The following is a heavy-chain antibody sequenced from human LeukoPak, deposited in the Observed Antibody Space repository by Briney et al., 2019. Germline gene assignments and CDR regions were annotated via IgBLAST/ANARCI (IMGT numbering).Heavy chain of an antibody. J-gene: IGHJ5*02. CDR1: GYDFTKYA. D-gene: IGHD6-19*01. CDR2: IDAGNGRT. CDR3: ARAKEQWLASFDP. Sequence: ASVKVSCKASGYDFTKYAVQWVRQAPGQRLEWMGWIDAGNGRTKYSQDFQGRVTITRDTSASIAYMELSSLRSDDMAVYYCARAKEQWLASFDPWGQGTLVTVSS. V-gene: IGHV1-3*03.